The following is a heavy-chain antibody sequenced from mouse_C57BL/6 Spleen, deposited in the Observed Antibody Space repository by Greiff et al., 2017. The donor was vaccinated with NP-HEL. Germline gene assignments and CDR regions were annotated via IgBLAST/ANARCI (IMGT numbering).Heavy chain of an antibody. CDR2: IYPGDGDT. V-gene: IGHV1-82*01. J-gene: IGHJ2*01. CDR3: ARERSFYYGSSDFDY. D-gene: IGHD1-1*01. Sequence: VKVVESGPELVKPGASVKISCKASGYAFSSSWMNWVKQRPGKGLEWIGRIYPGDGDTNYNGKSKGKATLTADKSSSTAYMQLSSLTSEDSAVYFCARERSFYYGSSDFDYWGQGTTLTVSS. CDR1: GYAFSSSW.